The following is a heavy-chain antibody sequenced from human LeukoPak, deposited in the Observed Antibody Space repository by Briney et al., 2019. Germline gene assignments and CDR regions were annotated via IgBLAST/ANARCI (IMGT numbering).Heavy chain of an antibody. J-gene: IGHJ4*02. CDR1: GFTFSSYG. D-gene: IGHD1-26*01. CDR2: ISGSGGST. V-gene: IGHV3-23*01. Sequence: PGGTLRLSCAASGFTFSSYGMSWVRQAPGKGLEWVSAISGSGGSTYYADSVKGRFTISRDNSKNTLYLQMNSLRAEDTAVYYCARERWEIERAAFDYWGQGTLVTVSS. CDR3: ARERWEIERAAFDY.